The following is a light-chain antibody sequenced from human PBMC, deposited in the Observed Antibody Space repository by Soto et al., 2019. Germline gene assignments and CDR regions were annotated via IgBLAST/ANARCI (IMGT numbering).Light chain of an antibody. CDR2: GAS. V-gene: IGKV3-20*01. CDR3: QQYGSSPPSST. J-gene: IGKJ5*01. CDR1: QRVSSGY. Sequence: EVVLTQSPGTLSLSRGERATLSCRATQRVSSGYLAWYQQKPGQAPRLLIYGASSRATGIPDRFSGRGSGTDFTLTISRLEPADFAVYYWQQYGSSPPSSTFGQGTRLQTK.